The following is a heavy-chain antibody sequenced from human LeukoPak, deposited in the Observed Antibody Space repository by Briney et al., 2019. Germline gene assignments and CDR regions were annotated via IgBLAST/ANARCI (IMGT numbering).Heavy chain of an antibody. CDR3: ARTYDFGRGPPEDAFDN. CDR1: GFTFTMFG. Sequence: GGSLRLSCAASGFTFTMFGMNWVRQAPGKGLEWVSYIDARSGIVYYADSVQGRFTISRDDAKDSVFLQMNSLRVDDTAVYYCARTYDFGRGPPEDAFDNWGQGTLVTVPS. V-gene: IGHV3-48*01. D-gene: IGHD3-3*01. J-gene: IGHJ3*02. CDR2: IDARSGIV.